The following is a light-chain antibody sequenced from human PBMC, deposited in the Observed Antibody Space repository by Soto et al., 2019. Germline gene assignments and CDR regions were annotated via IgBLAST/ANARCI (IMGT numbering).Light chain of an antibody. Sequence: DIQMTQSPYSLSASVGDRVTITCRASQSISSYLNWYQQKPGKAPKLLMYAASSLQSGVPSRFSGSGSGTDFTLTISSLQPEDFAIYYCQQSYSNPRTFGQGTKVEIK. CDR2: AAS. CDR1: QSISSY. CDR3: QQSYSNPRT. V-gene: IGKV1-39*01. J-gene: IGKJ1*01.